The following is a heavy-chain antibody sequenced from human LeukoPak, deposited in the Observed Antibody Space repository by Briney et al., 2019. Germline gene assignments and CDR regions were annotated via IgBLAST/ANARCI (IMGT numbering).Heavy chain of an antibody. V-gene: IGHV4-59*08. CDR1: GGSISSYY. D-gene: IGHD1-26*01. CDR2: IYYSGST. CDR3: ARLGAMVDY. Sequence: PSETLSLTGTVSGGSISSYYWSWIRQPPGKGLEWIGYIYYSGSTNYNPSLKSRVTISVDTSKNQFSLKLSSVTAADTAVYYCARLGAMVDYWGQGTLVTVSS. J-gene: IGHJ4*02.